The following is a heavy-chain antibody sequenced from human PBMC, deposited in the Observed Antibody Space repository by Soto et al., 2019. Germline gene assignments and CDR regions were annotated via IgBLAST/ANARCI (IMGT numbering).Heavy chain of an antibody. D-gene: IGHD3-10*01. J-gene: IGHJ4*02. CDR1: GFTFSSYG. CDR3: AKDLLWFGEFLPNFVDY. V-gene: IGHV3-30*18. Sequence: QVQLVESGGGVVQPGRSLRLSCAASGFTFSSYGMHWVRQAPGKGLEWVAVISYDGSNKYYADSVKGRFTISRDNSKNTLYLRMNGLRAEDTAVYYCAKDLLWFGEFLPNFVDYWGQGALVTVSS. CDR2: ISYDGSNK.